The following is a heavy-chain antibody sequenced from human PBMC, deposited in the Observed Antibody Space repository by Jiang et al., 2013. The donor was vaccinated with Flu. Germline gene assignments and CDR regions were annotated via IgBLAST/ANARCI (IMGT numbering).Heavy chain of an antibody. CDR3: AKDLTVFCAGDCSLFDY. CDR1: TFSTLA. CDR2: YLFDRSVD. V-gene: IGHV3-30*18. Sequence: TFSTLALHWCARLQARGWSGWQLYLFDRSVDYYADSVKGRFTISRDDSKNTVFLQMMSLRPEDTAVYYCAKDLTVFCAGDCSLFDYWGQGTLVTVSS. J-gene: IGHJ4*02. D-gene: IGHD2-21*01.